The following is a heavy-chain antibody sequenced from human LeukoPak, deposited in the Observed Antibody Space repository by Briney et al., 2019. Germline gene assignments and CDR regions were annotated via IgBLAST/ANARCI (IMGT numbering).Heavy chain of an antibody. D-gene: IGHD6-19*01. CDR3: ARDRSTVAGIDY. Sequence: PGGSLRLSCAASGFSFNSYWMTWVRQAPGRGLVWVANINPAGSDTYYVDPVRGRFTISRDNAKNSLYLQMNSLRAEDTAVYYCARDRSTVAGIDYWGQGTLVTVSS. J-gene: IGHJ4*02. V-gene: IGHV3-7*01. CDR2: INPAGSDT. CDR1: GFSFNSYW.